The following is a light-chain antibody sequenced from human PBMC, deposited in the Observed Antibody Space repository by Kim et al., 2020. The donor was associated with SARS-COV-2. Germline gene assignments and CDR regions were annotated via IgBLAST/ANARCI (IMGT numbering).Light chain of an antibody. V-gene: IGLV3-21*04. Sequence: QGKTARNTGGRKNIGIKSVHWYQQKPGQAPILVIYYDRDRPSGIPERFSGSNSGNTATLTISRVDAGDEADYYCQVWDSSSDHHFFGTGTKVTVL. CDR3: QVWDSSSDHHF. CDR2: YDR. CDR1: NIGIKS. J-gene: IGLJ1*01.